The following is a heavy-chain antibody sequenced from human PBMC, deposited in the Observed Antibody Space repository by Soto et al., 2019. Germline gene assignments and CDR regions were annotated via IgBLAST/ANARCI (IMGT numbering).Heavy chain of an antibody. D-gene: IGHD3-3*01. CDR2: ISAYNGNT. J-gene: IGHJ4*02. CDR3: ARTLNEWLLGLE. CDR1: GYTFSSYG. V-gene: IGHV1-18*01. Sequence: QVKLVQSGGEVKKRGASVKISCKASGYTFSSYGISWVRKAPGQGLEWMGWISAYNGNTNYAQKFQGRVTMTTDTSTSTAYMELRSLRSDDTAIYYCARTLNEWLLGLEWGQGTLVTVS.